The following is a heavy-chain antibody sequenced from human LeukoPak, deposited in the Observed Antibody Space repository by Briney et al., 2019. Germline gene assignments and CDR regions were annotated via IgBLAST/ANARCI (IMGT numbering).Heavy chain of an antibody. Sequence: GGSLRLLCAASGFTFSSYWISWVRKAPGKGVEGVANIKQDGSEKYYVHSVKGRFTISRDNAKNSLYLQMNSLRAEDTAVYYCARDGDSSSWYWGAWTGPNNELDYWGQGTLVTVSS. CDR3: ARDGDSSSWYWGAWTGPNNELDY. D-gene: IGHD6-13*01. CDR1: GFTFSSYW. J-gene: IGHJ4*02. V-gene: IGHV3-7*01. CDR2: IKQDGSEK.